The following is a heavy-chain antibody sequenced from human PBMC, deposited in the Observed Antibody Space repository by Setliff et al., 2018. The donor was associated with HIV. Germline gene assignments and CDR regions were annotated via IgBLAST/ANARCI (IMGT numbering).Heavy chain of an antibody. Sequence: SETLSLTCAVYGGSFSGYYWSWIRQPPGKGLEWIGEINHSGSTYDNPSLKSRVTISVDTSKNQFSLNLSSVTGADTAVYYCAVGSSGYPFDYWGQGSLVTVSS. J-gene: IGHJ4*02. CDR3: AVGSSGYPFDY. CDR2: INHSGST. CDR1: GGSFSGYY. D-gene: IGHD3-22*01. V-gene: IGHV4-34*01.